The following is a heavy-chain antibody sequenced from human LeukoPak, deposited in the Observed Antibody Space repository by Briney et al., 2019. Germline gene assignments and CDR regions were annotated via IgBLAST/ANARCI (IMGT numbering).Heavy chain of an antibody. J-gene: IGHJ4*02. D-gene: IGHD3-22*01. CDR3: ASNGHYYDSSGYFHPFSFDY. CDR1: GGTFSSYA. V-gene: IGHV1-69*04. Sequence: ASVKVSCKASGGTFSSYAIRWVRQAPGQGLEWMGRIIPILGIANYAQKFQGRVTITADKSTSTAYMELSSLRSEDTAVYYCASNGHYYDSSGYFHPFSFDYWGQGTLVTVSS. CDR2: IIPILGIA.